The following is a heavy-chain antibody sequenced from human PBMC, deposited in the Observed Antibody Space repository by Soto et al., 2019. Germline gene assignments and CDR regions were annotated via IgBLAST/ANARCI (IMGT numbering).Heavy chain of an antibody. CDR3: ARQIVGYDYYDSSGYYYFAPGAFDI. CDR1: GYSFTSYW. V-gene: IGHV5-51*01. Sequence: GESLKISCNGSGYSFTSYWIGWVRQMPGKGLEWMGIIYPGDSDTRYSPSFQGQVTISADKSISTAYLQWSSLKASDTAMYYCARQIVGYDYYDSSGYYYFAPGAFDIWGPGTMVTV. J-gene: IGHJ3*02. CDR2: IYPGDSDT. D-gene: IGHD3-22*01.